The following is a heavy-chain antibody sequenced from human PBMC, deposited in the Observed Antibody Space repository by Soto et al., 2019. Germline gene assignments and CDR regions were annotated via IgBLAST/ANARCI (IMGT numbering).Heavy chain of an antibody. CDR3: ARDGVGGSGSYYIRAAFDI. D-gene: IGHD3-10*01. Sequence: GSLRLSCAASGFTFSSYWMSWVRQAPGKGLEWVANMKQDGSEKYYVDSVKGRFTISRDNAKNSLYLQMNSLRAEDTAVYYCARDGVGGSGSYYIRAAFDIWGQGTMVTVSS. V-gene: IGHV3-7*04. J-gene: IGHJ3*02. CDR1: GFTFSSYW. CDR2: MKQDGSEK.